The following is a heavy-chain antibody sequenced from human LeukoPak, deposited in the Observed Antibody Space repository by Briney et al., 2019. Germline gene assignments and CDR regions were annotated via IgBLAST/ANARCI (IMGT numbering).Heavy chain of an antibody. V-gene: IGHV1-69*13. CDR3: ARETGSPYYYYRDV. CDR1: GGTFSSYA. J-gene: IGHJ6*03. Sequence: SVKVSCKASGGTFSSYAISWVRQAPGKGLEWMGGIIPICGTANYAQKFQGRVTIPADESTRTAYMAPSSLRSEDTAVYYCARETGSPYYYYRDVWGKGTTVTISS. CDR2: IIPICGTA. D-gene: IGHD2-15*01.